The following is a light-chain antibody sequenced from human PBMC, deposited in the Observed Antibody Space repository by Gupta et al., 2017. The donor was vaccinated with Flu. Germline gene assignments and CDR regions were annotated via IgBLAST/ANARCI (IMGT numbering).Light chain of an antibody. Sequence: IRMTQSPSSLSASTGDRVTITCRASQSINSYVAWYQQRPGKAPNLLIYAASTSQSGVPSRFSGTGSGTDFILTISRLESEDVATYYCQQYNDYPRTFGQGTKVEIK. CDR1: QSINSY. CDR2: AAS. V-gene: IGKV1-8*01. CDR3: QQYNDYPRT. J-gene: IGKJ2*02.